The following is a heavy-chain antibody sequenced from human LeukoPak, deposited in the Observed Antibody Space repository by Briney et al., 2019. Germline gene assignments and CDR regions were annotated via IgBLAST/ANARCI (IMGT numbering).Heavy chain of an antibody. J-gene: IGHJ6*02. D-gene: IGHD3-9*01. CDR3: ASSKFDILTGYYPIPNYYYYYGMDV. CDR1: GGSISSYY. Sequence: SETLSLTCTVSGGSISSYYWSWIRQPPGKGLEWIGYIYYSGSTNYNPSLKSRVTISVDTSKNQFSLKLSSVTAADTAVYYCASSKFDILTGYYPIPNYYYYYGMDVWGQGTTVTVSS. CDR2: IYYSGST. V-gene: IGHV4-59*01.